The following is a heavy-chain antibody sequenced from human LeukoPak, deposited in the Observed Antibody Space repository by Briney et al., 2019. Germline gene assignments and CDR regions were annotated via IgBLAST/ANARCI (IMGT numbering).Heavy chain of an antibody. CDR3: ARQAGPYMDV. CDR2: IGRSGNYI. Sequence: GGPLILSCAAPGFTFSAYTMNWVRQAPGKGLELDSSIGRSGNYIYHAYSVNGRFTISIDNAKNSLHLQMSSLRGEDTAVYYCARQAGPYMDVWGKGTTVTVSS. D-gene: IGHD6-13*01. J-gene: IGHJ6*03. V-gene: IGHV3-21*01. CDR1: GFTFSAYT.